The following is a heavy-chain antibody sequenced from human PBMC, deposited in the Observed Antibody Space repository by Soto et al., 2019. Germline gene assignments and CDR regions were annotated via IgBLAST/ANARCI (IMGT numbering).Heavy chain of an antibody. D-gene: IGHD2-15*01. CDR1: GFTVSSNY. V-gene: IGHV3-66*01. CDR3: ARDAVAATRLYYYYYMDV. Sequence: EVQLVESGGGLVQPGGSLRLSCAASGFTVSSNYMSWVRQAPGKGLEWVSVIYSGGSTYYADSVKGRFTISRDNSKNTLYLQMNSLGVEDTAVYYCARDAVAATRLYYYYYMDVWGKGTTVTVSS. CDR2: IYSGGST. J-gene: IGHJ6*03.